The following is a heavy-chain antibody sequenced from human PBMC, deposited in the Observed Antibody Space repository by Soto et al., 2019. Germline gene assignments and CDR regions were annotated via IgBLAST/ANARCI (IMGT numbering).Heavy chain of an antibody. Sequence: QVQMVQSGSEVKKPGSSVKVSCKASGGSFSSYGITWVRQVPGQGLEWMGTIIPIFDTANYAQKFQGRVTITADKSTPTGYMELKSLSSYDTAVYYCARAHWIYVLDVWGQVTPVTVSS. CDR3: ARAHWIYVLDV. D-gene: IGHD2-2*03. V-gene: IGHV1-69*06. CDR2: IIPIFDTA. J-gene: IGHJ6*02. CDR1: GGSFSSYG.